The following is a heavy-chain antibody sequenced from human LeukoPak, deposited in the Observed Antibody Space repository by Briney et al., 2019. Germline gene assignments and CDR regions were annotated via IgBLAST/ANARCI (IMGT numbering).Heavy chain of an antibody. CDR2: ISSSGSTI. CDR1: GFTFSSYE. CDR3: ARDWTRPGTVTLDY. D-gene: IGHD4-17*01. V-gene: IGHV3-48*03. J-gene: IGHJ4*02. Sequence: GGSLRLSCAASGFTFSSYEMNWVRQAPGKGLEWVSKISSSGSTIYYADSVKGRFTISRDNAKNSLNLQMNSLRAVDTAVYYCARDWTRPGTVTLDYWGQGTLVTVSS.